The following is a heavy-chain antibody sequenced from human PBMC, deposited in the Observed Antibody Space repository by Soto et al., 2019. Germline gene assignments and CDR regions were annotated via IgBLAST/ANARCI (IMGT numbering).Heavy chain of an antibody. CDR2: ISYSAGA. CDR1: GASIRDGGYF. J-gene: IGHJ4*02. Sequence: QVQLQESGPGLVKPSQTLSLTCTVSGASIRDGGYFWSWIRQHPGNGLEWSGYISYSAGAYYNPSIKGRMTGEVEWSSDQDSLTVRSLSAADTAVYDCARAHRLTYWDYLDYWGREAL. CDR3: ARAHRLTYWDYLDY. V-gene: IGHV4-31*03. D-gene: IGHD2-8*02.